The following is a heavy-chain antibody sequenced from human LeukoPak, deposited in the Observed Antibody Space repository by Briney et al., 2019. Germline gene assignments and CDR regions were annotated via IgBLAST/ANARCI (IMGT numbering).Heavy chain of an antibody. D-gene: IGHD5-24*01. CDR3: ARLREMATYDAFDI. Sequence: GESLKISCKGPAYSFTNYWIGWVRQMPGKGLEWMGIIYPGDSDIRYSPAFQGQVTISADKSISTAYLQWSSLKASDTAMYYCARLREMATYDAFDIWGQGTMVTVSS. CDR1: AYSFTNYW. V-gene: IGHV5-51*01. CDR2: IYPGDSDI. J-gene: IGHJ3*02.